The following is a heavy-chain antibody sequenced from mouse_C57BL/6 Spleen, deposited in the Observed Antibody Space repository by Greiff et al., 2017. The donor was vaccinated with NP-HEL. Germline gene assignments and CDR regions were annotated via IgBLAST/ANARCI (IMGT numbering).Heavy chain of an antibody. CDR2: ISGGGGNT. CDR3: ARLYYGSGWDY. Sequence: EVHLVESGGGLVKPGGSLKLSCAASGFTFSSYTMSWVRQTPEKRLEWVATISGGGGNTYYPDSVKGRFTISRDKAKNTLYLQMSSLRSEDTALYYCARLYYGSGWDYWGQGTTLTVSS. J-gene: IGHJ2*01. V-gene: IGHV5-9*01. CDR1: GFTFSSYT. D-gene: IGHD1-1*01.